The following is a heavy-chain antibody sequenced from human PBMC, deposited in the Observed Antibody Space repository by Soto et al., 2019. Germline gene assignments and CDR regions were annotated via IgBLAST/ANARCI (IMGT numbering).Heavy chain of an antibody. D-gene: IGHD3-22*01. J-gene: IGHJ6*02. Sequence: GGSLRLSCAASGFTFSSYAMHWIRQAPGKGLEWVAVISYDGSNKYYAASVKGRFTISRDNSKNTLYLQMNSLRAEDTAVYYCARDYYDSSGYYYGYYYGMDVWGQGTTVTVS. V-gene: IGHV3-30-3*01. CDR3: ARDYYDSSGYYYGYYYGMDV. CDR2: ISYDGSNK. CDR1: GFTFSSYA.